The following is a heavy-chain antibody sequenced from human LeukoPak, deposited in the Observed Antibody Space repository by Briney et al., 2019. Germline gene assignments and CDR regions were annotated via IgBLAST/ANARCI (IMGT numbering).Heavy chain of an antibody. V-gene: IGHV4-59*12. D-gene: IGHD3-22*01. Sequence: SETLSLTCTVSGGSISSYYWSWIRQPPGKGLEWIGYIYYSGSTNYNPSLKSRVTISVDTSKNQFSLKLSSVTAADTAVYYCARDHSRLLDYWGQGTLVTVSS. CDR2: IYYSGST. CDR1: GGSISSYY. J-gene: IGHJ4*02. CDR3: ARDHSRLLDY.